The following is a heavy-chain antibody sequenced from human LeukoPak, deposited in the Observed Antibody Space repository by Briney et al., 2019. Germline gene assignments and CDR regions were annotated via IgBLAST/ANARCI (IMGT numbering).Heavy chain of an antibody. Sequence: GGSVRLSCEASGFTFSYNWMHWVRQAPGKGLEWLSASSYGGISIYYSDSVKGRFTISRDDAKRSVFLQMSSLRVDDTAVYYCPGERSGYLGEKTLFGGAPFDYWGQGTLVTVSS. V-gene: IGHV3-69-1*02. CDR3: PGERSGYLGEKTLFGGAPFDY. CDR2: SSYGGISI. J-gene: IGHJ4*02. D-gene: IGHD3-3*01. CDR1: GFTFSYNW.